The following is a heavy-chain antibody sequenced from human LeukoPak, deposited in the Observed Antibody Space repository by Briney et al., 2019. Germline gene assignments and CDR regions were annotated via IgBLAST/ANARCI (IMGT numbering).Heavy chain of an antibody. J-gene: IGHJ3*02. CDR2: INPSGGST. V-gene: IGHV1-46*01. D-gene: IGHD3-22*01. CDR1: GYSFTSYY. CDR3: ARDFHQTTVTTDYYYDSSGYYHDAFDI. Sequence: ASVKVSCKASGYSFTSYYMHWVRQAPGQGLEWMGIINPSGGSTSYAQKFQGRVTITADKSTSTAYMELSSLRSEDTAVYYCARDFHQTTVTTDYYYDSSGYYHDAFDIWGQGTMVTVSS.